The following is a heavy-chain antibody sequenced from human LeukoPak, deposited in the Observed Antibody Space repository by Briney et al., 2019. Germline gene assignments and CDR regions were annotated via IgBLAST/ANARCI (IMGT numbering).Heavy chain of an antibody. D-gene: IGHD3-22*01. CDR3: ARRSISGSSLSYFDY. J-gene: IGHJ4*02. CDR2: IYDSGST. CDR1: GGSISSYY. Sequence: SETLSLTCTVSGGSISSYYWSWIRQPPGKGLEWIGNIYDSGSTNYNPSLKSRLTISVDTSKNQCSLKLSSVTAADTAVYYCARRSISGSSLSYFDYWGQGTLANVSS. V-gene: IGHV4-59*01.